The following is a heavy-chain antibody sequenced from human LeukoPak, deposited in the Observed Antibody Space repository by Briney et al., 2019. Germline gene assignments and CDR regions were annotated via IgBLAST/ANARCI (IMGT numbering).Heavy chain of an antibody. Sequence: GRSLRLSCAASGFTFNNYGMHWVRQAPGKGLEWVALIWYDGSNKYYADSVKGRFTISRDNSKNTVYLQMNSLRAEDTAVYYCAKAGYIYADNYYYMDVWGKGTTVTVSS. CDR3: AKAGYIYADNYYYMDV. J-gene: IGHJ6*03. CDR1: GFTFNNYG. V-gene: IGHV3-33*06. D-gene: IGHD5-18*01. CDR2: IWYDGSNK.